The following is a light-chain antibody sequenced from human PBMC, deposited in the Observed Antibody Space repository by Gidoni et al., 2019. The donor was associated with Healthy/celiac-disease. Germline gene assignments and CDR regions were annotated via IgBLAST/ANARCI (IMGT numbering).Light chain of an antibody. CDR1: QSVSSY. Sequence: EIVLTQSPATLSLSPGERATLSCRASQSVSSYLAWYQQKPGQAPRLLIYDASSGSGTDFTLTISSLEPEDFAVYYCQQCSNWPPEVTFGGGTKVEIK. CDR3: QQCSNWPPEVT. J-gene: IGKJ4*01. V-gene: IGKV3-11*01. CDR2: DAS.